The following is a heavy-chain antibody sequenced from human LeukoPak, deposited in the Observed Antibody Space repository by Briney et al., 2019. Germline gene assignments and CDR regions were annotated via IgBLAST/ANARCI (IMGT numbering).Heavy chain of an antibody. CDR1: GFTFTSYS. V-gene: IGHV3-23*01. CDR3: AKGGRGYDSSGYLDY. Sequence: GGSLRLSCAASGFTFTSYSMNWVRQAPGKGLEWVSTISGGGGSTYYADSVKGRFTISRDNSKNTLYLQVNSLRAGDTAVYYCAKGGRGYDSSGYLDYWGQGTLVTVSS. CDR2: ISGGGGST. D-gene: IGHD3-22*01. J-gene: IGHJ4*02.